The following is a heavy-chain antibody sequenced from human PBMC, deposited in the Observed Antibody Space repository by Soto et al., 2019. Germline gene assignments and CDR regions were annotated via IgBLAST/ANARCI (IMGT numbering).Heavy chain of an antibody. CDR3: AREAAETVGDGDWCDP. D-gene: IGHD6-13*01. Sequence: QVQLQESGPGLVKPSETLSLTCTVSGDSFSGYYWSWIRQPAGKGLEWIGRVYTTGNTDYNPSLMSRVTVSVDTSKNQFSLRLRSLTAADTAVYYCAREAAETVGDGDWCDPWGQGTLVTVSS. J-gene: IGHJ5*02. V-gene: IGHV4-4*07. CDR2: VYTTGNT. CDR1: GDSFSGYY.